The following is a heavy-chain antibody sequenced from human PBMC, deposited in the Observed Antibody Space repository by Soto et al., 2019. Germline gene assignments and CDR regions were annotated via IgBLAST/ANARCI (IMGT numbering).Heavy chain of an antibody. CDR3: ARIRNQIYYYGMDV. CDR1: GFSLSNARMG. CDR2: IFSNDEK. Sequence: QVTLKESGPALVKPTETLTLTCTVSGFSLSNARMGVSWIRQPPGKALEWLAHIFSNDEKSYSTSLKSRLTISKATSKSQVVLTMTIMDPVDTATYYCARIRNQIYYYGMDVWGQGTTVTVSS. V-gene: IGHV2-26*01. J-gene: IGHJ6*02.